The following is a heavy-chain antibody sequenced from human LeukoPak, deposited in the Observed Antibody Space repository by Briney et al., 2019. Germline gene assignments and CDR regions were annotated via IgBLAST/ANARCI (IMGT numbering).Heavy chain of an antibody. CDR3: ARIATNTMVRGVINPVFDY. Sequence: SQTLSLTCAISGDSVSSNSAAWNWIRQSPSRGLEWLGRTYYRSKWYNDYAVSVKSRITINPDTSKNQFSLQLNSVTPEDTAVYYCARIATNTMVRGVINPVFDYWGQGTLVTVSS. V-gene: IGHV6-1*01. D-gene: IGHD3-10*01. CDR1: GDSVSSNSAA. CDR2: TYYRSKWYN. J-gene: IGHJ4*02.